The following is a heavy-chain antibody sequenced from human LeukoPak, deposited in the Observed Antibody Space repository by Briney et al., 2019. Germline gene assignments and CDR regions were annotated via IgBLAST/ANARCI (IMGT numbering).Heavy chain of an antibody. D-gene: IGHD3-22*01. V-gene: IGHV3-53*01. CDR3: ASGTYYYDSSGYPFDY. CDR1: GFTVSSNY. J-gene: IGHJ4*02. CDR2: IYSGCST. Sequence: GGSLRLSCAASGFTVSSNYMSWVRQAPGKGLEWVSVIYSGCSTYYADSVKGRFTISRDNSKNTLYLQMNSLRAEDTAVYYCASGTYYYDSSGYPFDYWGQGTLVTVSS.